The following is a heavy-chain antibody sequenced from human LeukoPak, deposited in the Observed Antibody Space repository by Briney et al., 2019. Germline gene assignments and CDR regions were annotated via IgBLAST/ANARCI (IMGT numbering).Heavy chain of an antibody. J-gene: IGHJ5*02. CDR2: ISYDGSNK. Sequence: GRSLRLSCAASGFTFSSYAMHWVRQAPGKGLEWVAVISYDGSNKYYADSVKGRFTISRDNSKNTLYLQMNSLRAEDTAVYYCARDGLVVRGTFPENWFDPWGQGTLVTVSS. CDR1: GFTFSSYA. D-gene: IGHD3-10*01. CDR3: ARDGLVVRGTFPENWFDP. V-gene: IGHV3-30-3*01.